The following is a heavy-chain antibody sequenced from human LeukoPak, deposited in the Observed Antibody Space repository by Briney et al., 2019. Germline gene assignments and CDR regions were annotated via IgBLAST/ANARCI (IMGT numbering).Heavy chain of an antibody. CDR1: GGSISSTTYY. J-gene: IGHJ4*02. V-gene: IGHV4-39*07. CDR2: IYYSGST. CDR3: ARDERTYSSSWSPFDY. Sequence: SETLSLTCTVSGGSISSTTYYWGWIRQPPGKGLEWIGSIYYSGSTYYSPSLKSRVTISVNTSKKQFSLKLSSVTAADTAVYYCARDERTYSSSWSPFDYWGQGTLVTVSS. D-gene: IGHD6-13*01.